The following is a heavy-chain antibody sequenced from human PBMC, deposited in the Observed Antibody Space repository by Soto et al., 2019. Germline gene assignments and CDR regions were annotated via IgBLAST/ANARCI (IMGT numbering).Heavy chain of an antibody. Sequence: QVQLVESGGGVVQPGRSLRLSCAASGFTFSSYGMHWVRQAPGKGLEWVAVIWYDGSNKYYADAVKGRFTISRDNSKKRLYLQMNSLRAEDTAVYYCARGFDSGGYYLDYWGQGNLVTVSS. CDR1: GFTFSSYG. CDR3: ARGFDSGGYYLDY. CDR2: IWYDGSNK. J-gene: IGHJ4*02. D-gene: IGHD3-22*01. V-gene: IGHV3-33*01.